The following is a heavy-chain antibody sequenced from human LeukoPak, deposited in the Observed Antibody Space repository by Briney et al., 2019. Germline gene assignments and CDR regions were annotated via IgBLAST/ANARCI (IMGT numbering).Heavy chain of an antibody. CDR2: IYTSGST. D-gene: IGHD6-13*01. J-gene: IGHJ5*02. Sequence: SQTLSLACTVSGGSISSGSYYWSWIRQPAGKGLEWIGRIYTSGSTNYNPSLKSRVTISVDTSKNQFSLKLSSVTAADTAVYYCASAFGSSWYGGWFDPWGQGTLVTVSS. V-gene: IGHV4-61*02. CDR3: ASAFGSSWYGGWFDP. CDR1: GGSISSGSYY.